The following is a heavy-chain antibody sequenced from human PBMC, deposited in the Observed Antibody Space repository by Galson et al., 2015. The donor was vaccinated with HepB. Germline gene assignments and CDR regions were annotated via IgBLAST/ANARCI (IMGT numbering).Heavy chain of an antibody. CDR3: ARDRDYRFDY. V-gene: IGHV1-18*04. Sequence: SVKVSCKASGYTFTINGISWVRQAPGKGLEWMGWISANSGDTKYAEKFQGRVTMTRDTSTSTAYLELRSLRSDDTAAYYCARDRDYRFDYWGQGNLVTVSS. CDR1: GYTFTING. CDR2: ISANSGDT. D-gene: IGHD4/OR15-4a*01. J-gene: IGHJ4*02.